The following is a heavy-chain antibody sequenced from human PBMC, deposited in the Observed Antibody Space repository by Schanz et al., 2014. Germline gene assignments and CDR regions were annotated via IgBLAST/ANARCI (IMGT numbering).Heavy chain of an antibody. CDR3: ARDGGRDGYNLAFDV. V-gene: IGHV3-53*01. CDR1: GFTVSSNY. J-gene: IGHJ3*01. CDR2: IYSGGNT. D-gene: IGHD5-12*01. Sequence: EVQLVESGGGLIQPGGSLRLSCAASGFTVSSNYMSWVRQAPGKGLEWVSVIYSGGNTYYADSVKGRFTVSRDNAKSSLFLQMNSLRAEDTAVYFCARDGGRDGYNLAFDVWGQGTLVTVSS.